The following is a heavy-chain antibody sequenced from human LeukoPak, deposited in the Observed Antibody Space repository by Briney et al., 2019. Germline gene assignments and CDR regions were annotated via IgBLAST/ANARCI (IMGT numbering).Heavy chain of an antibody. V-gene: IGHV3-33*01. CDR3: ARPLSSSSVFAFDI. Sequence: PGGSLRLSCAASGFTFSSYGMHWVRQAPGKGLEWVAVIWYDGSNKYYADSVKGRFTISRDNSKNTLYLQMNSLRAEDTAVYYCARPLSSSSVFAFDIWGQGTMVTVSS. D-gene: IGHD6-6*01. J-gene: IGHJ3*02. CDR2: IWYDGSNK. CDR1: GFTFSSYG.